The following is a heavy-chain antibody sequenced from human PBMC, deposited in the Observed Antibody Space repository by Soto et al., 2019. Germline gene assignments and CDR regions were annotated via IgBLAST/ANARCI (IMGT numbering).Heavy chain of an antibody. V-gene: IGHV3-48*01. D-gene: IGHD2-8*01. CDR2: ISSSSSTI. CDR1: GFTFSSYS. Sequence: EVQLVESGGGLVQPGGSLRLSCAASGFTFSSYSMNWVRQAPGKGLEWVSYISSSSSTIYYADSVKGRFTISRDNAKNSLYLQMNSLRVEDTAVYYCARDPRMYYFDYWGQGTLVTVSS. CDR3: ARDPRMYYFDY. J-gene: IGHJ4*02.